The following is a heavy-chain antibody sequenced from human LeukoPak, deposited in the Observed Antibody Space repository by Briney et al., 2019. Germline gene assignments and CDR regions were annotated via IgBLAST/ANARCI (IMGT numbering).Heavy chain of an antibody. Sequence: SETLSLTCTVSGGSISSSSYYWGWIRQPPGKGLEWIGCIYYSGSTYYNPSLKSLVTISVDTSKNQFSLKLSSVTAADTAVYYCARARYYYDSSGYGFDYWGQGTPVTVSS. J-gene: IGHJ4*02. CDR2: IYYSGST. D-gene: IGHD3-22*01. CDR1: GGSISSSSYY. CDR3: ARARYYYDSSGYGFDY. V-gene: IGHV4-39*01.